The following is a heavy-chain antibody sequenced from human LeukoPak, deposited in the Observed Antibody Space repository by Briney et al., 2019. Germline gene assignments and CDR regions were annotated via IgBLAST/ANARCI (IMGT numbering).Heavy chain of an antibody. V-gene: IGHV3-49*03. CDR1: GFTFGDYA. J-gene: IGHJ6*02. Sequence: PGRSLRLSCTASGFTFGDYAMSWFRQAPGKGLEWVGFIRSKAYGGTTEYAASVKGRFTISRDDSKSIAYLQMNSLKTEDTAAYYCTRDPDDFWSGHYYYYYYGMDVWGQGTTVTVSS. CDR3: TRDPDDFWSGHYYYYYYGMDV. CDR2: IRSKAYGGTT. D-gene: IGHD3-3*01.